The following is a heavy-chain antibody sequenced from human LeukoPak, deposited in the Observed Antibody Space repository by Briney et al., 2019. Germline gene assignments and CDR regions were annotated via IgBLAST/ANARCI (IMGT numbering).Heavy chain of an antibody. Sequence: ASVRVSCKASGYTFTSYYMHWVRQAPGQGLEWMGIINPSGGSTSYAQKFQGRVTMTRDTSTSTVYMELSSLRSEDTAVYYCARASGIERFDYWGQGTLVTVSS. CDR2: INPSGGST. CDR1: GYTFTSYY. J-gene: IGHJ4*02. D-gene: IGHD1-1*01. V-gene: IGHV1-46*01. CDR3: ARASGIERFDY.